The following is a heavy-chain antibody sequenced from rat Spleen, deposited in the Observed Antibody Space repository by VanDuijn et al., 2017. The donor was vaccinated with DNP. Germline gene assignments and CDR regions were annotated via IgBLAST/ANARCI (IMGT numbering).Heavy chain of an antibody. V-gene: IGHV3-1*01. J-gene: IGHJ4*01. Sequence: EVQLQESGPGLVEPSQSLSLTCSVTGYSITSCCRWTWIRKFPGNKMEWIGHISYSGTTSYHPSLKSRIPITRDTSKNQFFLQLSSVTTEDTATYYCARSGGMDAWGQGTSVTVSP. CDR3: ARSGGMDA. CDR1: GYSITSCC. CDR2: ISYSGTT. D-gene: IGHD1-4*01.